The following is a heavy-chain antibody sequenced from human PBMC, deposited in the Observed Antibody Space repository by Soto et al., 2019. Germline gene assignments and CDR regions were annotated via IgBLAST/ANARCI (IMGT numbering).Heavy chain of an antibody. CDR3: ASTDSGWPTFEAN. CDR2: IFHGGDT. V-gene: IGHV4-4*02. Sequence: XETLWLTCAVSGGSISSTKWWSCVRQPPGKGLEWIGEIFHGGDTNYNPSLKSRVTISVDKSKNQFSLNLSSVTAADTAVYYCASTDSGWPTFEANWGQGTQVTVSS. J-gene: IGHJ4*02. D-gene: IGHD6-25*01. CDR1: GGSISSTKW.